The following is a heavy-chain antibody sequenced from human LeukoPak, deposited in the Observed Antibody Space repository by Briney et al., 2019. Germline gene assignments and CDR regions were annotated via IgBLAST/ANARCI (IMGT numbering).Heavy chain of an antibody. CDR1: GGSISSGDYY. D-gene: IGHD3-10*01. CDR3: AREAYGSGSSYFDY. J-gene: IGHJ4*02. V-gene: IGHV4-30-4*01. Sequence: SETLSLTCTVSGGSISSGDYYWSWIRQPPGKGLEWIGYIYYSGSTYYNPSLKIRVTISVDTSKNQFSLKLSSVTAADTAVYYCAREAYGSGSSYFDYWGQGTLVTVSS. CDR2: IYYSGST.